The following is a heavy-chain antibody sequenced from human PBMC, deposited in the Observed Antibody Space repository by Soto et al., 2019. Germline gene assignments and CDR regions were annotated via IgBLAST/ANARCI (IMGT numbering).Heavy chain of an antibody. Sequence: QVQLQESGPGLVKPSQTLSLTCTVSGGSISSGGYYWSWIRQHPGKGLEWIGYIYYSGSTYYNPSLKSRVTISVDTSKNQCSLKLSSVTAADTAVYYCARLVREMDDNYFDYWCQGTLVTVSS. J-gene: IGHJ4*02. D-gene: IGHD1-1*01. CDR3: ARLVREMDDNYFDY. CDR1: GGSISSGGYY. CDR2: IYYSGST. V-gene: IGHV4-31*03.